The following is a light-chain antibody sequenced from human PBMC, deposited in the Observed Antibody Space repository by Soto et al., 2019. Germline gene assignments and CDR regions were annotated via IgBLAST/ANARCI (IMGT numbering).Light chain of an antibody. CDR3: QQYYSPWT. CDR1: QSVLHSSNNKNY. J-gene: IGKJ1*01. V-gene: IGKV4-1*01. CDR2: WAS. Sequence: DIVMTQSPDSLAVSLGERATINCKSSQSVLHSSNNKNYLAWYQQKPGQPPKLLIYWASTRESGVPDRFSGSGSGTDFTLSILSLQAEDVAVYYCQQYYSPWTFGQGTKVEIK.